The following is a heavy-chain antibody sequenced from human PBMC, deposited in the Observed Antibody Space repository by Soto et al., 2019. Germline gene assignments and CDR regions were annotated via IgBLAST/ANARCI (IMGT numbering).Heavy chain of an antibody. CDR2: IYYSGST. Sequence: QLQLQQSGPGLVKPSETLSLTCTVSGGSISSSSYYWGWIRQPPGKGLEWIGSIYYSGSTYYNPSLTSRVTMSVDTSKNQFSLKLSSVTAADTAVYYCRAYDFWSGFLDVWGQGTTVTVSS. V-gene: IGHV4-39*01. D-gene: IGHD3-3*01. J-gene: IGHJ6*02. CDR3: RAYDFWSGFLDV. CDR1: GGSISSSSYY.